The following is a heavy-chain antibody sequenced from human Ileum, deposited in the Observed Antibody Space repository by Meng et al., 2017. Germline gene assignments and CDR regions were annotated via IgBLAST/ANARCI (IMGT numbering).Heavy chain of an antibody. J-gene: IGHJ4*02. Sequence: SETLSLTCTVSGFSINTNYYCGWIRQPPGKGLEWIGNFHHSGTTNYNPSLKSRVTISVDTSKNQFSLKLNSVSAADTAVYYCTRASVWYSGGYWGQGTLVTVSS. CDR2: FHHSGTT. CDR3: TRASVWYSGGY. CDR1: GFSINTNYY. V-gene: IGHV4-38-2*02. D-gene: IGHD1-26*01.